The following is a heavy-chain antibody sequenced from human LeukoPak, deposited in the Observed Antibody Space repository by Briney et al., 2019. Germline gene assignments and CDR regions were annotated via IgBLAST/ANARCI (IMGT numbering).Heavy chain of an antibody. Sequence: SETLSLTCTVSGGSISSYYWSWIRQPPGKGLEWIGHIYYSGSTNYNPSLKSRVTISVDTSKNQFSLKLSSVTAADTAVYYCAREGGSDYYYGMDVWGQGTTVTVSS. CDR2: IYYSGST. J-gene: IGHJ6*02. CDR1: GGSISSYY. D-gene: IGHD2-15*01. V-gene: IGHV4-59*01. CDR3: AREGGSDYYYGMDV.